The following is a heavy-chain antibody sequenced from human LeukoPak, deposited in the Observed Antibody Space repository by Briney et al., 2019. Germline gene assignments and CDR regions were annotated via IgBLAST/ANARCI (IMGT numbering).Heavy chain of an antibody. J-gene: IGHJ4*02. V-gene: IGHV3-30*18. D-gene: IGHD5-12*01. CDR1: GFTFRTCG. Sequence: GGSLRLSCAASGFTFRTCGMHWVRQAPGKGLEWVGVVSYDGSNKYYTDSVKGRFTISRDNSKNTLYLQMNSLRAEDTAVYYCAKDLDSGYDLYTFDYWGQGTLVTVSS. CDR3: AKDLDSGYDLYTFDY. CDR2: VSYDGSNK.